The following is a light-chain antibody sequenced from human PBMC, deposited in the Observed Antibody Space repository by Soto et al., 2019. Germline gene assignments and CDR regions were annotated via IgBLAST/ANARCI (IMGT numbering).Light chain of an antibody. Sequence: EIVLNQYPGTLSLSPGERATLSCRASQSVSSSYLAWYQQKPGQAPRLLIYGASSRATGIPDRFSGSGSGREFTLTISRLEPEDFAVYYCHQYGSSPPLTFGGAAKVEIK. V-gene: IGKV3-20*01. CDR2: GAS. CDR3: HQYGSSPPLT. CDR1: QSVSSSY. J-gene: IGKJ4*01.